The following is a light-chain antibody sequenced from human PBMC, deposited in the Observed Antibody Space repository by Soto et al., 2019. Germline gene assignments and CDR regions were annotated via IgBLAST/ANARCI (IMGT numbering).Light chain of an antibody. CDR1: SSDVGGYVY. V-gene: IGLV2-14*01. CDR2: EIS. Sequence: QSALTQPASVSGSPGQSITISCTGTSSDVGGYVYVSWYQHHPDKAPKLVIYEISNRPSGVSNRFSGSKSGNTASLTISRLQADDEADYYCSSYTTSNSLVFGGGTKLTVL. CDR3: SSYTTSNSLV. J-gene: IGLJ3*02.